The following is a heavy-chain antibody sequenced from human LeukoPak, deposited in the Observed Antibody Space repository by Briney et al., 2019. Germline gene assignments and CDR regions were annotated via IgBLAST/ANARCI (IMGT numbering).Heavy chain of an antibody. D-gene: IGHD2-15*01. CDR3: ARVYRNVVGAVHDAFDI. CDR1: GFTFSSYG. V-gene: IGHV3-30*02. Sequence: GGSLRLSCAASGFTFSSYGMHWVRQAPGKGLEWVAFIRYDGSNKYYADSVKGRFTISRDNAKNSLYLQMNSLRAEDTALYYCARVYRNVVGAVHDAFDIWGQGTMVTVSS. CDR2: IRYDGSNK. J-gene: IGHJ3*02.